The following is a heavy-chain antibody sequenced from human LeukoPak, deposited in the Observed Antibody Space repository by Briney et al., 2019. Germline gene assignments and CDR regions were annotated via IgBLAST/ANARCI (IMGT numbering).Heavy chain of an antibody. CDR1: GGSISSSSYY. V-gene: IGHV4-39*01. Sequence: ASETLSLTCTVSGGSISSSSYYWGWIRQPPGEGLEWIGSIYYSGSTYYNPSLKSRVTISVDTSKNQFSLKLSSVTAADTAVYYCARLRPYIAAADTGDYWGQGTLVTVSS. CDR3: ARLRPYIAAADTGDY. CDR2: IYYSGST. J-gene: IGHJ4*02. D-gene: IGHD6-13*01.